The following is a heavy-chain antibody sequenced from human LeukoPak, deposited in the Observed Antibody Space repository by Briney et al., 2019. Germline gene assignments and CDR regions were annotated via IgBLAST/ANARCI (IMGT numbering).Heavy chain of an antibody. Sequence: GGSLRLSCAASGFTFSSYSMNWVRQASGKGLEWVSSISSDGSITTYADSVKGRFTISRDNAKNTLYLQMNSLRAEDTAVYYCVREYYGSGSVWGQGTLVTVSS. V-gene: IGHV3-74*01. CDR1: GFTFSSYS. D-gene: IGHD3-10*01. CDR2: ISSDGSIT. J-gene: IGHJ4*02. CDR3: VREYYGSGSV.